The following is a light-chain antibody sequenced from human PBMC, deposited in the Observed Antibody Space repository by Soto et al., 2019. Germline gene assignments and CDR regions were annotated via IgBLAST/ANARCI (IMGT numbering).Light chain of an antibody. V-gene: IGKV1-39*01. CDR3: QPSYRSPPLT. Sequence: DIQMTQSPSSLSVSVGDRVTITCRASQSISSYLNWYQQKPGKAPKLLIYGASSLQSGVPSRFSGSGSVTDFTLTISSLQPEDFATYYCQPSYRSPPLTFGGGTKVEIK. CDR1: QSISSY. CDR2: GAS. J-gene: IGKJ4*01.